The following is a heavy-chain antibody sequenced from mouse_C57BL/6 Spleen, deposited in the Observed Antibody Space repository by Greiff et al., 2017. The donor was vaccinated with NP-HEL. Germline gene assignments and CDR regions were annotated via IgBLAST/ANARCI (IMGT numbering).Heavy chain of an antibody. D-gene: IGHD2-5*01. CDR3: ARSYSNYGYYFDY. Sequence: EVKLQQSGPELVKPGASVKISCKASGYTFTDYYMNWVKQSHGKSLEWIGDINPNNGGTSYNQKFKGKATLTVDKSSSTAYMELRILTSEDSAVYYCARSYSNYGYYFDYWGQGTTLTVSS. CDR1: GYTFTDYY. J-gene: IGHJ2*01. CDR2: INPNNGGT. V-gene: IGHV1-26*01.